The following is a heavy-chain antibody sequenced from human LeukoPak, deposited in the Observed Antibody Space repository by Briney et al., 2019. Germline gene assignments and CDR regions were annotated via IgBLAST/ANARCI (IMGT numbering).Heavy chain of an antibody. J-gene: IGHJ5*02. CDR1: GGSISSSNW. D-gene: IGHD5-18*01. CDR3: AKGAGGFSYYNWFDP. CDR2: IYHSGST. Sequence: SETLSLTCAVSGGSISSSNWWSWVRQPPGKGLEWIGEIYHSGSTNYNPSLKSRVTISVDKSKNQFSLKLASVTAADTAIYYCAKGAGGFSYYNWFDPWGQGTLVTVSS. V-gene: IGHV4-4*02.